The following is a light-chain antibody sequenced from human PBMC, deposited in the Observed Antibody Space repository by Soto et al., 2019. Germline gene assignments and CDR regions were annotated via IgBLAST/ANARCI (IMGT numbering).Light chain of an antibody. V-gene: IGKV3-20*01. J-gene: IGKJ1*01. CDR3: QQYDSTVGT. CDR1: QTVYSRY. CDR2: ATS. Sequence: EMGLTHSPGPRSLSPGETATLSCRASQTVYSRYLAWYQQKRGQAPTLLIYATSSRATGVTARFSGGRSGPDVTPTISRLEPEYFAVYYCQQYDSTVGTFGQGTKVEIK.